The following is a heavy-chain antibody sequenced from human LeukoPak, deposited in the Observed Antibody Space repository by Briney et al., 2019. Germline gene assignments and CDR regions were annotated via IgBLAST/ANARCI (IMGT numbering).Heavy chain of an antibody. CDR1: GFTFSSYA. J-gene: IGHJ6*02. Sequence: GGSLRLSCAASGFTFSSYAMSWVRQAPGKGLEWVSTTSGSGGGTYYADSVKGRFTISRVNPKNTLYLHMDSLRAEDTAVYYCAKDSAIVPAAPYGMDVWGQGTTVTVSS. CDR3: AKDSAIVPAAPYGMDV. V-gene: IGHV3-23*01. D-gene: IGHD2-2*01. CDR2: TSGSGGGT.